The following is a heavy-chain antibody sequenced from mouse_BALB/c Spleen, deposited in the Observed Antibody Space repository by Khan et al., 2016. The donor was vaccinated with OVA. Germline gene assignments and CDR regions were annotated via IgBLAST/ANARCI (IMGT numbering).Heavy chain of an antibody. Sequence: QVQLQQSGAELVRPGASVKLSCKASGYTFTSYWMNWVKQRPGQGLEWIGMIDPSDSETHYNQMFKDKATLTVDKFSRTAYMQRSSLTSEDSAVYDCARREKYGYDPSWFAYWGQGTLVTVSS. V-gene: IGHV1-61*01. D-gene: IGHD2-2*01. CDR2: IDPSDSET. CDR1: GYTFTSYW. CDR3: ARREKYGYDPSWFAY. J-gene: IGHJ3*01.